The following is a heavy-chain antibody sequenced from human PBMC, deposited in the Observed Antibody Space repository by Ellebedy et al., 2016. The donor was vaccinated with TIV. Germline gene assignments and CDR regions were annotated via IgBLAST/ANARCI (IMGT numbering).Heavy chain of an antibody. Sequence: GESLKISXVASGFDFNNYAMHWVRQAPGKGLEYVSGISSNGGSTYYADSVKGRFTISRDNSKNTLYLQMGSLRAEDMAVYYCARDALRGVHWTNWFDPWGQGTLVTVSS. CDR3: ARDALRGVHWTNWFDP. V-gene: IGHV3-64*02. CDR2: ISSNGGST. D-gene: IGHD2-8*01. J-gene: IGHJ5*02. CDR1: GFDFNNYA.